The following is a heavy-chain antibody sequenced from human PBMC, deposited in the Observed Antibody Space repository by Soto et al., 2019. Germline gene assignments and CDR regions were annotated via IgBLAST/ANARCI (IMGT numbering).Heavy chain of an antibody. CDR2: IYSGGST. V-gene: IGHV3-66*01. J-gene: IGHJ4*02. Sequence: GGSLRLSCAASGFTVSSNYMSWVRQAPGKGLEWVSVIYSGGSTYYADSVKGRFTISRDNSKNTLYLQMNSLRAEDTAVYYCARENYSSANPGIVYWGQGTLVTVSS. CDR3: ARENYSSANPGIVY. D-gene: IGHD6-19*01. CDR1: GFTVSSNY.